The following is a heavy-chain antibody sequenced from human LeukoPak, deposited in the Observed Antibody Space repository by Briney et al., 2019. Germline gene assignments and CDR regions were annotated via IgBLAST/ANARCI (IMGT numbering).Heavy chain of an antibody. CDR1: GGTFSSYA. CDR3: AQYCSSTSCYSSYYFDY. V-gene: IGHV1-69*05. CDR2: IIPIFGTA. J-gene: IGHJ4*02. Sequence: ASVKVSCKASGGTFSSYAISWVRQAPGQGLEWMGGIIPIFGTANYAQKFQGRVTITTDESTSTAYMELSSLRSEDTAVYYCAQYCSSTSCYSSYYFDYWGQGTLVTVSS. D-gene: IGHD2-2*01.